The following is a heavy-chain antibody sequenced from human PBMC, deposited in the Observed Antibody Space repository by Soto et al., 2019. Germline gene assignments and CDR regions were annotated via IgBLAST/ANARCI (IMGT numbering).Heavy chain of an antibody. CDR3: ARHGPRVYYDNSDYYYYGMDV. J-gene: IGHJ6*02. V-gene: IGHV5-51*01. CDR1: GYSFTSYW. D-gene: IGHD3-22*01. Sequence: GESLKISCKGSGYSFTSYWIGWVRQMPGRGLEWMGIIYPDDSETRYSPSFQGQVTISADKSISTAYLQWSSLKASDTAMYYCARHGPRVYYDNSDYYYYGMDVWGQGTMVTVSS. CDR2: IYPDDSET.